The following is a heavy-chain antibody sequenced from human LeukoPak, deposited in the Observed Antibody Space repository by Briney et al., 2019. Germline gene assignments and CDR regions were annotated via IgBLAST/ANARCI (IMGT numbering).Heavy chain of an antibody. J-gene: IGHJ4*02. CDR3: TRVGYIDPGIDY. V-gene: IGHV3-7*04. D-gene: IGHD5-24*01. CDR1: GFPFSSYC. CDR2: IKQDGSKK. Sequence: GGSLRLSCVASGFPFSSYCMTWVRQAPGKVLDWVANIKQDGSKKPYVDSVRGRFTISRDNAKNSLYLQMTSLRAEDTAIYYCTRVGYIDPGIDYWGQGTLVPVSS.